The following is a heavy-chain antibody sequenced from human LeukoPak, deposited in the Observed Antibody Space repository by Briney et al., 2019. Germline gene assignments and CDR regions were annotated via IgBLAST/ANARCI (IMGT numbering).Heavy chain of an antibody. V-gene: IGHV4-39*07. CDR2: IYYSGST. CDR3: ARGYSGSYNYFDY. CDR1: GGSISSSSYY. J-gene: IGHJ4*02. D-gene: IGHD1-26*01. Sequence: SETLSLTCTVSGGSISSSSYYWGWIRQPPGKGLEWIGSIYYSGSTYYNPSLKSRVTISVDTSKNQFSLKLSSVTAADTAVYYCARGYSGSYNYFDYWGQGTLVTVSS.